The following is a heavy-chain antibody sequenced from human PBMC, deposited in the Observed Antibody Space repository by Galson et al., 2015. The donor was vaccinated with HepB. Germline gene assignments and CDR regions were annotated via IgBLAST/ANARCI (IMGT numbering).Heavy chain of an antibody. Sequence: SLRLSCAASGFTFSSYGMHWVRQAPGKGLEWVAVIWYDGSNKYYADSVKGRFTISRDNSKNTLYLQMNSLRAEDTAVYYCAREKSPPDSGSSDYWGQGTLVTVSS. CDR3: AREKSPPDSGSSDY. CDR2: IWYDGSNK. J-gene: IGHJ4*02. CDR1: GFTFSSYG. D-gene: IGHD1-26*01. V-gene: IGHV3-33*01.